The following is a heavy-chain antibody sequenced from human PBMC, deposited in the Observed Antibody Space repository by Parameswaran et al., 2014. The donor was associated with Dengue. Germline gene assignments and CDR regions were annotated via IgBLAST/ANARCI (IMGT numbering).Heavy chain of an antibody. J-gene: IGHJ6*04. V-gene: IGHV4-59*01. CDR2: SITVGAP. CDR3: ARLRELDYYYGMDV. D-gene: IGHD1-7*01. Sequence: RWIRQPQGRDWSGLGISITVGAPTTTLLKSRVTISVDTSKNQFSLKLSSVTAADTAVYYCARLRELDYYYGMDVWAKDHGHRLL.